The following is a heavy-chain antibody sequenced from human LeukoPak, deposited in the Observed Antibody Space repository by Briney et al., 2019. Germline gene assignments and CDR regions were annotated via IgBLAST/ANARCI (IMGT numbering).Heavy chain of an antibody. CDR1: GFTFSDYY. J-gene: IGHJ4*02. V-gene: IGHV3-11*01. Sequence: AGGSLRLSCAASGFTFSDYYMSWIRQAPGKGLEWVAYITSSGDDIYYADSVKGRFTISRDNAKNALFLRMSSLRIEDTATYYCASDIVATSGDFWGQGTLVSVSS. CDR2: ITSSGDDI. CDR3: ASDIVATSGDF. D-gene: IGHD5-12*01.